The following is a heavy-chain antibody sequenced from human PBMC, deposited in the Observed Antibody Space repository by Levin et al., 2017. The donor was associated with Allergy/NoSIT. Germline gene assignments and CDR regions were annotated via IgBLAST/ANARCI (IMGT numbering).Heavy chain of an antibody. D-gene: IGHD1-26*01. V-gene: IGHV4-34*01. CDR1: GGSFSGYY. CDR2: INHSGST. Sequence: PSQTLSLTCAVYGGSFSGYYWSWIRQPPGKGLEWIGEINHSGSTNYNPSLKSRVTISVDTSKNQFSLKLSSVTAADTAVYYCARSLPSGWYSGSYSPYFDYWGQGTLVTVSS. J-gene: IGHJ4*02. CDR3: ARSLPSGWYSGSYSPYFDY.